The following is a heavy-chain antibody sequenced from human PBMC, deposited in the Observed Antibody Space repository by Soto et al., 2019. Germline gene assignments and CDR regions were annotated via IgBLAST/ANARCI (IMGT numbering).Heavy chain of an antibody. CDR3: ARDKASQAAAYSDY. Sequence: ASVKLSGKPSGYTFTSYGIRWVRQAPGQGLEWMGWISAYNGNTNYAQKLQGRVTMTTDTSTSTDYMELRSLRSDDTAVYYCARDKASQAAAYSDYWGQGTLVTVSS. D-gene: IGHD6-13*01. J-gene: IGHJ4*02. CDR2: ISAYNGNT. CDR1: GYTFTSYG. V-gene: IGHV1-18*01.